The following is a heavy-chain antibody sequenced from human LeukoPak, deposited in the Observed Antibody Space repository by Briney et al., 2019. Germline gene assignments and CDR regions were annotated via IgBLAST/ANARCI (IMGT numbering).Heavy chain of an antibody. CDR3: ARPVLGSSGWYYNY. Sequence: SETLSLTCAVYGGSFSGYYWSWIRQPPGKGLEWIGEINHSGSTNYNPSLKSRVTISVDTSKNQFSLKLSSVTAADTAVYYCARPVLGSSGWYYNYWGQGTPVTVSS. CDR1: GGSFSGYY. J-gene: IGHJ4*01. D-gene: IGHD6-19*01. CDR2: INHSGST. V-gene: IGHV4-34*01.